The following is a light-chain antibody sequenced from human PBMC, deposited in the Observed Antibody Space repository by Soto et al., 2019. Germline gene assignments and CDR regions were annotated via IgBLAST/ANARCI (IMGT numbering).Light chain of an antibody. CDR1: QSMGDT. Sequence: EIVMTQSAATLSVSPGGRDNLXCRASQSMGDTLVWYQQKPGKAPRRLIYGASKRAHVCPARFSGSGSGTDFTRTISSLQSEDFAVYYCQQYNNWPWTFGQGTKVDIK. V-gene: IGKV3-15*01. J-gene: IGKJ1*01. CDR3: QQYNNWPWT. CDR2: GAS.